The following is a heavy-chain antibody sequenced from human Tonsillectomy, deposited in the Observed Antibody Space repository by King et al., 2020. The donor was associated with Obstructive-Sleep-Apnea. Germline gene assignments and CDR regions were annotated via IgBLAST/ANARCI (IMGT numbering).Heavy chain of an antibody. CDR2: FYYSGST. V-gene: IGHV4-59*01. Sequence: QLQESGPGLVKPSETLSLTCTVSGGSIRSYYWSWIRQPPGKGLEWIGYFYYSGSTNYNPSLKSRVTISVDTSKNQFSLKLSSVTAADTAVYYCARGPVGQWLVLDYWGQGTLVTVSS. J-gene: IGHJ4*02. CDR1: GGSIRSYY. CDR3: ARGPVGQWLVLDY. D-gene: IGHD6-19*01.